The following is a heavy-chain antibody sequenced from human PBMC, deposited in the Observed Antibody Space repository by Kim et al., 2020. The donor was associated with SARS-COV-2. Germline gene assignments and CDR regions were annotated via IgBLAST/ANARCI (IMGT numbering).Heavy chain of an antibody. CDR1: GGSISSSSYN. J-gene: IGHJ4*02. V-gene: IGHV4-39*01. Sequence: SETLSLTCTVSGGSISSSSYNWGWIRQPPGQGLEWIGSIYYSGSTYYNPSLKSRVTISVDTSKNQFSLKLSSVTAADTAVYYCASYPDFWSGYSYFDYWGQGTLVTVSS. D-gene: IGHD3-3*01. CDR3: ASYPDFWSGYSYFDY. CDR2: IYYSGST.